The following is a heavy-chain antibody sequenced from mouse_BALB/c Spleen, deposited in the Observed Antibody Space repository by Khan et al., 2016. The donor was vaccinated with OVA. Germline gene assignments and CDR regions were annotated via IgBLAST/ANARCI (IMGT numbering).Heavy chain of an antibody. D-gene: IGHD1-1*01. CDR3: ATLGSTYTWCAN. CDR1: GYTFTSYV. CDR2: IYPFNDDS. J-gene: IGHJ3*01. V-gene: IGHV1S136*01. Sequence: VQLQQSGPELLKPGASVKMSCKASGYTFTSYVMHWVKQKPGQGFEWIGYIYPFNDDSKYSEKFKGKSTLTSDTSSNTAYMELSSLTSEDLAVXYCATLGSTYTWCANRGRGTLGTVSA.